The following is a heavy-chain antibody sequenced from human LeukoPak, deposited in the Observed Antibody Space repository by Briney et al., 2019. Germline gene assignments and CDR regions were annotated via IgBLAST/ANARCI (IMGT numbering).Heavy chain of an antibody. CDR3: ARIIGAFGTYRYDS. CDR2: INQEGSER. V-gene: IGHV3-7*01. Sequence: GGSLRLSCEVSGFIFSSYWMSWVRQAPGKGLEWVGNINQEGSERNHGDSVNGRFTISRDNAENSLYLQMNSLRAEDTAVYYCARIIGAFGTYRYDSWGQGALVSVSS. D-gene: IGHD3-16*02. J-gene: IGHJ4*02. CDR1: GFIFSSYW.